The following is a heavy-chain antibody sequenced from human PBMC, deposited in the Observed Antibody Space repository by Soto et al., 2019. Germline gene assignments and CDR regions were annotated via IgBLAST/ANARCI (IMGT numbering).Heavy chain of an antibody. CDR1: GYTFTSYG. Sequence: ASVKVSCKSSGYTFTSYGISWVRQAPGQGLEWMGWISAYNGDTNYAQRLQGRVTMTTDTSTSTAYMELRSLRSDDTAVYYCARDRDWYHDYWGQGTLVTVSS. D-gene: IGHD6-19*01. J-gene: IGHJ4*02. CDR2: ISAYNGDT. V-gene: IGHV1-18*04. CDR3: ARDRDWYHDY.